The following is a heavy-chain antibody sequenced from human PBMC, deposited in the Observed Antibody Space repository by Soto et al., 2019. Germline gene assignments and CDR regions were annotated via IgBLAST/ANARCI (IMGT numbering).Heavy chain of an antibody. V-gene: IGHV3-30*18. Sequence: GGSLRLSCGASGFTFSSYVMHWVRQAPGKGLGWVAVISYDGSNKYYADSVKGRFTISRDNSKNTLYLQMNSLRAEDTAVYYCAKDPPVLRFLEWFRPSWYFDLWGRGTLVTVSS. CDR2: ISYDGSNK. CDR1: GFTFSSYV. J-gene: IGHJ2*01. CDR3: AKDPPVLRFLEWFRPSWYFDL. D-gene: IGHD3-3*01.